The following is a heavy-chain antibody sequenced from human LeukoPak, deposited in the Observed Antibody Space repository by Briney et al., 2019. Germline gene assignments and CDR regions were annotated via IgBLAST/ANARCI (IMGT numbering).Heavy chain of an antibody. CDR2: IYHSGST. CDR3: ARGQTIFGVVD. J-gene: IGHJ4*02. V-gene: IGHV4-30-2*01. CDR1: GGSISSGGYY. D-gene: IGHD3-3*01. Sequence: SETLSLTCTVSGGSISSGGYYWSWIRQPPGKGLEWIGYIYHSGSTYYNPSLKSRVTISVDRSKNQFSLKLSSVTAADTAVYYCARGQTIFGVVDWGQGTLVTVSS.